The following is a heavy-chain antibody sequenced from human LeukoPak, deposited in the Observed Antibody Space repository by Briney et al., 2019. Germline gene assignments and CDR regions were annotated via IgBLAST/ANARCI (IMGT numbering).Heavy chain of an antibody. V-gene: IGHV3-48*01. CDR3: ARDPGYGYSGAFDI. J-gene: IGHJ3*02. D-gene: IGHD5-18*01. CDR1: GFTFSTYS. Sequence: GGSLRLSCEVSGFTFSTYSMNWVRQAPGKGLEWVSYVTGTSSPIYYADSVKGRFTISRDNANNSLYLQINSLRAEDTAVYYCARDPGYGYSGAFDIWGQGTMVTVSS. CDR2: VTGTSSPI.